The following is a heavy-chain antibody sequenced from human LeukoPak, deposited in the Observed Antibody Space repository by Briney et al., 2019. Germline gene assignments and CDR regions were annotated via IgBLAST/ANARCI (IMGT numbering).Heavy chain of an antibody. V-gene: IGHV1-2*02. CDR1: GYTFTGYC. CDR2: INPNSGGT. Sequence: ASVKVSCKASGYTFTGYCMHWVRQAPGQGLEWMGWINPNSGGTNYAQKFQGRVTMTRDTSISTAYMELSRLRSDDTAVYYCARDPKLRYLGGFDYWGQGTLVTVSS. CDR3: ARDPKLRYLGGFDY. D-gene: IGHD3-9*01. J-gene: IGHJ4*02.